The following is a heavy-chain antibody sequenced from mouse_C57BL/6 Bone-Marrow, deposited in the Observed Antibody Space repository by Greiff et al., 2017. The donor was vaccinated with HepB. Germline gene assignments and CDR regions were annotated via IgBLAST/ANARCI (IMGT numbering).Heavy chain of an antibody. Sequence: VQLQQSGAELARPGASVKMSCKASGYTFTSYTMHWVKQRPGQGLEWIGYINPSSGYTKYNQKIKDKATLTADKSSNTAYMQLCSLTSENSAVYYCARPYCSGLTCFAYWGQGTLVTVSA. D-gene: IGHD2-12*01. J-gene: IGHJ3*01. CDR2: INPSSGYT. CDR1: GYTFTSYT. CDR3: ARPYCSGLTCFAY. V-gene: IGHV1-4*01.